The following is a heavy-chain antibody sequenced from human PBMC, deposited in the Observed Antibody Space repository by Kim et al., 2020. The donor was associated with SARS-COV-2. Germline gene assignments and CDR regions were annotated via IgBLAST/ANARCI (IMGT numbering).Heavy chain of an antibody. CDR2: INAGNGNT. J-gene: IGHJ6*01. D-gene: IGHD2-2*01. Sequence: ASVKVSCKASGYTFTSYAMHWVRQAPGQRLEWMGWINAGNGNTKYSQKFQGRVTITRDTSARTAYMELSSLRSEDTAVYYCARDQGIYCSSTSCRYGMDVWGHGTTVTVSS. CDR3: ARDQGIYCSSTSCRYGMDV. CDR1: GYTFTSYA. V-gene: IGHV1-3*01.